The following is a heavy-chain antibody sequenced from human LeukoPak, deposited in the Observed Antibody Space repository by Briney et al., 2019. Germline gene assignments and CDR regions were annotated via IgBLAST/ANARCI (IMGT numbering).Heavy chain of an antibody. V-gene: IGHV4-59*01. CDR3: ARASDRLQPPDY. CDR2: ICYSGST. Sequence: PSETLSLICTVSGGPISNYYWTCIRQPPGKGREWIGYICYSGSTNYNPSLKSRVTISVDTSKNQFSLKLSSVTAADTAMYYCARASDRLQPPDYWGQGTLVTVSS. D-gene: IGHD4-11*01. J-gene: IGHJ4*02. CDR1: GGPISNYY.